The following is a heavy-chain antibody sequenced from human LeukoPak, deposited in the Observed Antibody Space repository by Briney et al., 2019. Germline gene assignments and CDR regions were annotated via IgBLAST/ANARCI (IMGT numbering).Heavy chain of an antibody. CDR3: ARHQYYYGSGSYYSERGYYGMDV. D-gene: IGHD3-10*01. J-gene: IGHJ6*02. CDR2: IDPSDSYT. Sequence: GESLKISCKGSGYSFTSYWISWVRQMPGKGLEWMGRIDPSDSYTNYSPSFQGHVTISADKSISTAYLQWSSLKASDTAMYYCARHQYYYGSGSYYSERGYYGMDVWGQGTTVTVSS. CDR1: GYSFTSYW. V-gene: IGHV5-10-1*01.